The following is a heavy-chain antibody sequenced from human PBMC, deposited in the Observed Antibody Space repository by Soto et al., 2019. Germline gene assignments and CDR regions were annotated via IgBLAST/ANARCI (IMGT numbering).Heavy chain of an antibody. Sequence: TLSLTCTVSGGSVSSSSYYWGWVRQPPGKGLEWIGSVYYSGSTYYNPSLKSRVTISVDTSKNQFSLKLSSVTAADTAVYCCARSPSMVRGRNGMDVWGQGTTVTVSS. CDR3: ARSPSMVRGRNGMDV. CDR1: GGSVSSSSYY. CDR2: VYYSGST. D-gene: IGHD3-10*01. V-gene: IGHV4-39*07. J-gene: IGHJ6*02.